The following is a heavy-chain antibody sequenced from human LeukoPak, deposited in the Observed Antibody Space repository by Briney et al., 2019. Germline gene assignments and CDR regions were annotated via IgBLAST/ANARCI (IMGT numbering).Heavy chain of an antibody. Sequence: SETLSLTCAVYGGSFSGYYWSWIRQPPGKGLEWIGEINHSGSTNYNPSLKSRVTISVDTSKNQFSLKLSSVTAADTAVYYCARAPYYYGSGSYQGGYWGQGTLVTVSS. CDR2: INHSGST. CDR3: ARAPYYYGSGSYQGGY. V-gene: IGHV4-34*01. CDR1: GGSFSGYY. J-gene: IGHJ4*02. D-gene: IGHD3-10*01.